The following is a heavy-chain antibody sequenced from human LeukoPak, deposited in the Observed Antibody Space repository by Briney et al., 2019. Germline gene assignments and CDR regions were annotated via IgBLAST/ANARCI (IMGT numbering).Heavy chain of an antibody. CDR3: ARGIYDSSGYYYQNGGAFDI. CDR1: GASISSGSYY. CDR2: IFASGST. Sequence: SETLSLTCTVSGASISSGSYYWNWIRQPAGKGLEWIGRIFASGSTNYNPSLKSRVTISLDTSKNQLSLKLSSVTAADTAVYYCARGIYDSSGYYYQNGGAFDIWGQGTMVTVSS. V-gene: IGHV4-61*02. J-gene: IGHJ3*02. D-gene: IGHD3-22*01.